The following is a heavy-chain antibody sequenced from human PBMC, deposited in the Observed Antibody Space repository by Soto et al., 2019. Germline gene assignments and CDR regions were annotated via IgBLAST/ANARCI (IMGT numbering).Heavy chain of an antibody. CDR3: ARDPTVGYSSSPSFDY. Sequence: VKVSCKASGYTFTPYAMHWVRQAPGQRLEWMGWINAGNGSTQYSQKFQGRVTITRDTSATTAYMYLSSLRAEDTAVYFCARDPTVGYSSSPSFDYWGQGTLVTVSS. CDR2: INAGNGST. D-gene: IGHD6-19*01. J-gene: IGHJ4*02. CDR1: GYTFTPYA. V-gene: IGHV1-3*01.